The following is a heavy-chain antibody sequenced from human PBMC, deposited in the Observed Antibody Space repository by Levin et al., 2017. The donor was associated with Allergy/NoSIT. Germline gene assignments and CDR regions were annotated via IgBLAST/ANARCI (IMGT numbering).Heavy chain of an antibody. Sequence: SQTLSLTCAVPGGSISSGGYSWRWIRQPPGKGLEWIGYIYHSGSTYYNPSLKSRVTISVDRSKNQFSLKLSSVTAADTAVYYCASLVGYSSRWTRWFDPWGQGTLVTVSS. V-gene: IGHV4-30-2*01. CDR2: IYHSGST. CDR1: GGSISSGGYS. D-gene: IGHD6-13*01. CDR3: ASLVGYSSRWTRWFDP. J-gene: IGHJ5*02.